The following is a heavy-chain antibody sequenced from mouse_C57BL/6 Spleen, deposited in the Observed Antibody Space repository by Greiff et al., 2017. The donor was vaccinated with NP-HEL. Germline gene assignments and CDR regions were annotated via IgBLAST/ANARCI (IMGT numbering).Heavy chain of an antibody. V-gene: IGHV1-19*01. J-gene: IGHJ3*01. CDR2: INPYNGGT. CDR3: AREDYYGSSYEGGTY. Sequence: VQLQQSGPVLVKPGASVKMSCKASGYTFTDYYMNWVKQSHGKSLEWIGVINPYNGGTSYNQKFKGKATLTVDKSSSIAYMELNSLTSEDSAVYYCAREDYYGSSYEGGTYWGQGTLVTVSA. CDR1: GYTFTDYY. D-gene: IGHD1-1*01.